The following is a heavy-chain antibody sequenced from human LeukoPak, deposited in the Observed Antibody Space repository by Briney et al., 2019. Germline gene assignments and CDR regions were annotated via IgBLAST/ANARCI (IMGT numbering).Heavy chain of an antibody. CDR3: ARDKGYCTNGVCYTIDY. CDR1: GGSISSSSYY. Sequence: SETLSLTCTVSGGSISSSSYYWGWIRQPPGKGLEWIGSIYYSGSTYYNPSLKSRVTISVDTSKNQFSLKLSSVTAADTAVYYCARDKGYCTNGVCYTIDYWGQGTLVTVSS. CDR2: IYYSGST. D-gene: IGHD2-8*01. J-gene: IGHJ4*02. V-gene: IGHV4-39*07.